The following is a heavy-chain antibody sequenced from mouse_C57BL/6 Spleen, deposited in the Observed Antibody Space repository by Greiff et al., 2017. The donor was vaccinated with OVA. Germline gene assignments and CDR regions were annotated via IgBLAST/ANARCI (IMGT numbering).Heavy chain of an antibody. CDR3: ARRWGLYAMDY. V-gene: IGHV3-6*01. CDR2: ISYDGSN. D-gene: IGHD1-1*02. CDR1: GYSITSGYY. Sequence: EVKLMESGPGLVKPSQSLSLTCSVTGYSITSGYYWNWIRQFPGNKLEWMGYISYDGSNNYNPSLKNRISITRDTSKNQFFLKLNSVTTEDTATYYCARRWGLYAMDYWGQGTSVTVSS. J-gene: IGHJ4*01.